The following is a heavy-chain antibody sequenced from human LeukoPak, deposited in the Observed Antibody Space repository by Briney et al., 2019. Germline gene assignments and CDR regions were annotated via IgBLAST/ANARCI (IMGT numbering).Heavy chain of an antibody. CDR3: ARERRVLLYDY. CDR1: GFIFSRYA. D-gene: IGHD3-10*01. Sequence: GGSLRLSCAASGFIFSRYAMSWVRQAPGKGLEWVSAISGSGGSTYYADSVKGRFTISRDNSKNTLYLQMNSLRAEDTAVYYCARERRVLLYDYWGQGTLVTVSS. J-gene: IGHJ4*02. V-gene: IGHV3-23*01. CDR2: ISGSGGST.